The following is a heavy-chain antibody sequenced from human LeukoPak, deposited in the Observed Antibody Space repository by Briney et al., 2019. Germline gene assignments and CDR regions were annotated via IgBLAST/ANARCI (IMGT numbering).Heavy chain of an antibody. CDR3: ARDSPRGYCSGGSCYAWFDP. CDR1: GFTVSSNY. CDR2: IYSGGST. Sequence: PGGSLRLSCAASGFTVSSNYMSWVRQAPGKGLEWVSIIYSGGSTYYADSMKGRFTISRDNAKNSLYLQMNSLRAEDTAVYYCARDSPRGYCSGGSCYAWFDPWGQGTLVTVSS. D-gene: IGHD2-15*01. V-gene: IGHV3-66*01. J-gene: IGHJ5*02.